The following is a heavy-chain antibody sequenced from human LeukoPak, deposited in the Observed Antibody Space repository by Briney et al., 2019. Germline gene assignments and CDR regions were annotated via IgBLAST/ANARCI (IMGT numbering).Heavy chain of an antibody. J-gene: IGHJ4*02. CDR3: ARDPNTYYYDSSDPYYFDY. CDR1: GFTFSSYS. Sequence: GGSLRLSCAASGFTFSSYSMNWVRQAPGKGLEWVSSISSSSSYIYYAASVKRRFTISRDNAKNSLYLQMNSLRAEDTAVYYCARDPNTYYYDSSDPYYFDYWGQGTLVTVSS. CDR2: ISSSSSYI. D-gene: IGHD3-22*01. V-gene: IGHV3-21*01.